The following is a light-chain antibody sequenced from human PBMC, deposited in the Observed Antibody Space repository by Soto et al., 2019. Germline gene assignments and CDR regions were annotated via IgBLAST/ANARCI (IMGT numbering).Light chain of an antibody. CDR3: QQLYTYPHT. J-gene: IGKJ2*01. V-gene: IGKV1-9*01. Sequence: IQVTQSPSILSASVGDRVTITCRTSQGVMNSFAWYQQKSGKAPRLLIYSISSLKSGVPSRFSGSGSGAEFTLTLSSLQPEDCATYFCQQLYTYPHTFGLGTQLQI. CDR1: QGVMNS. CDR2: SIS.